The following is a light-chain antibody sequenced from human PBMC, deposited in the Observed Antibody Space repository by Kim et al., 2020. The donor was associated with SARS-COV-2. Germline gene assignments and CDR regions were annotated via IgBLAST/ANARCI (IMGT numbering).Light chain of an antibody. CDR1: SGHSSYA. CDR3: QTWDTGIKM. Sequence: QLVLTQSPSASASLGPSVKLTCTLSSGHSSYAIAWHQQQPEKGPRYLMKLNSDGSHSKGDGIPDRFSGSSSGAERYLTISSRRSEDEADYYCQTWDTGIKMFGGGTQLTVL. V-gene: IGLV4-69*01. J-gene: IGLJ3*02. CDR2: LNSDGSH.